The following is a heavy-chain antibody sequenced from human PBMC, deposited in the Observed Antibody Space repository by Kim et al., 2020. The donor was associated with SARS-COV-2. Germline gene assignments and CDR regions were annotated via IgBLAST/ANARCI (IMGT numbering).Heavy chain of an antibody. CDR3: ARGTYGSSRYYGMDV. D-gene: IGHD3-10*01. Sequence: GGSLRLSCAASGFTFSSYSMNWVRQAPGKGLEWVSYIGSGSSTIYYADSVKGRFTISRDNAKNSLYLQMNSLRDEDTAVYYCARGTYGSSRYYGMDVWGQGTTITVSS. V-gene: IGHV3-48*02. CDR2: IGSGSSTI. CDR1: GFTFSSYS. J-gene: IGHJ6*02.